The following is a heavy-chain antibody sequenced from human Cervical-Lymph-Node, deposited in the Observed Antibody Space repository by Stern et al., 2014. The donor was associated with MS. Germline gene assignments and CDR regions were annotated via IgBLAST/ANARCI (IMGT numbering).Heavy chain of an antibody. CDR1: GYTFTNYG. CDR3: AREWELRY. D-gene: IGHD1-26*01. V-gene: IGHV1-18*01. CDR2: INTYNCDQ. Sequence: QMQLVQSGAEVKKPGASVKVSCKASGYTFTNYGISWVRQAPGQGLEWMGWINTYNCDQNYAQNLPGRATMNTDTSTSTAYMELRSLRSDDTAVYYCAREWELRYWGQGTLVTVSS. J-gene: IGHJ4*02.